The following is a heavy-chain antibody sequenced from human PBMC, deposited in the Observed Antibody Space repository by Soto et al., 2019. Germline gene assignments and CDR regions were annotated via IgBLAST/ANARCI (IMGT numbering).Heavy chain of an antibody. CDR3: ARGHAWLLRRGMDV. D-gene: IGHD5-18*01. V-gene: IGHV1-2*04. CDR1: GYTFTGYY. CDR2: INPNSGGT. Sequence: XSAEVSFKASGYTFTGYYMHWVREAPGQGLEWMGWINPNSGGTNYAQKFQGWVTMTRDTSISTAYMELSRLRSDDTAVYYCARGHAWLLRRGMDVWGQGTTVTVSS. J-gene: IGHJ6*02.